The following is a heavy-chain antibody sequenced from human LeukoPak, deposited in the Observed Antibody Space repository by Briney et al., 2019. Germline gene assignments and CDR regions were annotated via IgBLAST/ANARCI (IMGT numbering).Heavy chain of an antibody. V-gene: IGHV4-34*01. CDR2: INHSGST. D-gene: IGHD3-22*01. J-gene: IGHJ6*03. CDR1: GGSPTGYY. Sequence: SQTLSLTRALYGGSPTGYYWSWIRPPPGKGREWIGEINHSGSTNYNPCLKSRVTISVDTSKKQFSTMLSSVTPAHTPVYYCAVYTMTPVVYYYYMDVWGKGTTVTVSS. CDR3: AVYTMTPVVYYYYMDV.